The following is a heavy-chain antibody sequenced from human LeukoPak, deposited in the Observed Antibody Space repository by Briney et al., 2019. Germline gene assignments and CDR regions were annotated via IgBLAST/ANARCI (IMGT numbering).Heavy chain of an antibody. V-gene: IGHV1-69*13. CDR1: GGTFSSYA. CDR2: IIPIFGTA. CDR3: AGYLNSYGFDY. D-gene: IGHD5-18*01. Sequence: ASVKVSCKASGGTFSSYAISWVRQAPGQGLESMGGIIPIFGTANYAQKFQGRVTITADESTSTAYMELSSLRSEDTAVYYCAGYLNSYGFDYWGQGTLVTVSS. J-gene: IGHJ4*02.